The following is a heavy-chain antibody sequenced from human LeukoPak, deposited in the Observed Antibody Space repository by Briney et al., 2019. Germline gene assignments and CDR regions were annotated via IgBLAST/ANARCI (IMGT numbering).Heavy chain of an antibody. V-gene: IGHV3-23*01. D-gene: IGHD3-22*01. Sequence: SGGSLRLSCAASGFTFSSYAMSWVRQAPGKGLEWVSAISGSGGSTYYADSVKGRFTISRDNSKNTLYLQMNSLRAEDTAVYYCAKPHSSGYYWGPFDYWGQGTLVTVSS. CDR2: ISGSGGST. CDR3: AKPHSSGYYWGPFDY. CDR1: GFTFSSYA. J-gene: IGHJ4*02.